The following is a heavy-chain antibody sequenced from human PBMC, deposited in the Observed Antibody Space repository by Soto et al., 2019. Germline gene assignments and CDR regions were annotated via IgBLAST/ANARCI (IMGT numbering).Heavy chain of an antibody. Sequence: ASVKVPCKASGFTFRSSAVQWVRQARGQRLEWIGWIVVGSGNTNYAQKFQERVTITRDMSTSTAYMELSSLGSEDTAVYYCAADSSSSPPFYYGMDVWGQGTTVTVSS. CDR2: IVVGSGNT. J-gene: IGHJ6*02. V-gene: IGHV1-58*01. CDR1: GFTFRSSA. D-gene: IGHD6-6*01. CDR3: AADSSSSPPFYYGMDV.